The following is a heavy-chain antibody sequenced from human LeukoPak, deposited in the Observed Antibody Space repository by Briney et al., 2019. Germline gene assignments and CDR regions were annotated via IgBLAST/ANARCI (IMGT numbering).Heavy chain of an antibody. CDR1: GGSISSYY. CDR3: ARGYLPGYSSSWYYHSVAPFDY. J-gene: IGHJ4*02. Sequence: SETLSLTCTVSGGSISSYYWSWIRQPPGKGLEWIGYIYYSGSTNYNPSLKSRVTISVDTSKNQFSLKLSSVTAADTAVYYCARGYLPGYSSSWYYHSVAPFDYWGQGTLVTVSS. D-gene: IGHD6-13*01. CDR2: IYYSGST. V-gene: IGHV4-59*01.